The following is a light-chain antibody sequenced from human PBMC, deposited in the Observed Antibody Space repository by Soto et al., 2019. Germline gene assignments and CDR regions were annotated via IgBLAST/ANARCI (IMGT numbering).Light chain of an antibody. CDR1: SSDVGGYNY. CDR3: SSYTSSSTGV. CDR2: DVS. Sequence: QSALTQPASVSGSPGQSITISCTGTSSDVGGYNYVSWYQQHPGKAPKLMIYDVSNRPSGVSIRFSGSKSGNTASLTISGPQAEDEADYYCSSYTSSSTGVFGTGTKLTVL. J-gene: IGLJ1*01. V-gene: IGLV2-14*01.